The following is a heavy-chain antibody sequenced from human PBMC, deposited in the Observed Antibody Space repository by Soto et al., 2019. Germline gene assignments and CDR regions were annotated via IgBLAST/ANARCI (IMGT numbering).Heavy chain of an antibody. D-gene: IGHD4-17*01. CDR2: INPNSGGT. CDR1: GYTFTGYY. V-gene: IGHV1-2*04. J-gene: IGHJ5*02. CDR3: ARARDPADYGDYYNCFDP. Sequence: ASVKVSCKASGYTFTGYYMHWVQQAPGQGLEWMGWINPNSGGTNYAQKFQGWVTMTRDTSISTAYMELSRLRSDDTAVYYCARARDPADYGDYYNCFDPWGQGTLVTVSS.